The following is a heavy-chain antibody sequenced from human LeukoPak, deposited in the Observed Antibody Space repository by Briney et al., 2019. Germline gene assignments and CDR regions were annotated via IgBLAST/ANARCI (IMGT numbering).Heavy chain of an antibody. V-gene: IGHV6-1*01. Sequence: RTYYSSQWKNHYAESVRSRITINPDTSKNEFSLHLSSVTPEDTAVYYCARDAPGQSYFDHWRQGTLVTVSS. J-gene: IGHJ4*02. CDR2: TYYSSQWKN. CDR3: ARDAPGQSYFDH. D-gene: IGHD2-2*01.